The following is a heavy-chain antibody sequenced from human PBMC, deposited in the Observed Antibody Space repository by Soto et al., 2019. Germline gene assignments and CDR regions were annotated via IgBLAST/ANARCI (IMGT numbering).Heavy chain of an antibody. CDR2: ISSSSSYI. CDR1: GFTFSTYS. CDR3: ARAGGADMVLRSRYYYGMDV. V-gene: IGHV3-21*01. J-gene: IGHJ6*02. Sequence: PGGSLRLSCAASGFTFSTYSMNWVRQAPGKGLEWVSSISSSSSYIYYADSVKGRFTISRDNAKNSLYLQMNSLRAEDTAVYYCARAGGADMVLRSRYYYGMDVWGQGTTVTVSS. D-gene: IGHD5-18*01.